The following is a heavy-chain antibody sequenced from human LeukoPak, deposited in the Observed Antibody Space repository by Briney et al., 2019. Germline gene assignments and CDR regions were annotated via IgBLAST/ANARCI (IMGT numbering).Heavy chain of an antibody. CDR3: ARDGLGYSYGYVWLGRFYYYGMDV. V-gene: IGHV3-48*01. CDR1: GFTFSNYS. J-gene: IGHJ6*02. CDR2: ISSSSSTI. D-gene: IGHD5-18*01. Sequence: GGSLRLSCAASGFTFSNYSMNWVRQAPGKGLEWVSYISSSSSTIYYADSVKGRFTISRDNAKNSLYLQMNSLRAEDTAVYYCARDGLGYSYGYVWLGRFYYYGMDVWGQGTTVTVSS.